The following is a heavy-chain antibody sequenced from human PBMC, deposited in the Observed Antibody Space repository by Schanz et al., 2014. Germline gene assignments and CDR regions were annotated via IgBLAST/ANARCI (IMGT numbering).Heavy chain of an antibody. CDR1: GYIFGSHG. CDR3: ARVHIATYHYNSPGAFDI. D-gene: IGHD3-10*01. Sequence: QLMQSGSEVRKPGASVKVSCKASGYIFGSHGMTWVRQAPGQGPELMGWINAHTGNTQYAQKFQGIVNMTRDTVTTTVHLELTRLRTDDTAICYCARVHIATYHYNSPGAFDIWGQGTRVTVSS. J-gene: IGHJ3*02. V-gene: IGHV1-18*01. CDR2: INAHTGNT.